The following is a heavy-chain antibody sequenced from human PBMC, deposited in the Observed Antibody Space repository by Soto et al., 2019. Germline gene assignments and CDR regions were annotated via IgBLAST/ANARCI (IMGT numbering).Heavy chain of an antibody. D-gene: IGHD5-12*01. Sequence: GGSLRLSCAASGFTFSRHNMNWVRQAPGKGLEWVSFITSSSNYIYYADSVKGRFTISRDNAKNSLSLQMNSLRAEDTAVYYCARDGYNLFDYWGQGTLVPVSS. CDR2: ITSSSNYI. CDR3: ARDGYNLFDY. V-gene: IGHV3-21*01. J-gene: IGHJ4*02. CDR1: GFTFSRHN.